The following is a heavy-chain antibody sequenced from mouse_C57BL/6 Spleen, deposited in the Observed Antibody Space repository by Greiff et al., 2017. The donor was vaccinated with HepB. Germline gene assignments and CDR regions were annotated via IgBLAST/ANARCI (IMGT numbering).Heavy chain of an antibody. J-gene: IGHJ1*03. CDR2: IYPRSGNT. D-gene: IGHD2-5*01. CDR3: ERKAISSSNYLYWYFDV. Sequence: VQLQQSGAELARPGASVKLSCKASGYTFTSYGISWVKQRTGQGLEWIGEIYPRSGNTYYNEKFKGKATLTADKSSSTAYMELRSLTSEDSAVYFCERKAISSSNYLYWYFDVWGTGTTVTVSS. V-gene: IGHV1-81*01. CDR1: GYTFTSYG.